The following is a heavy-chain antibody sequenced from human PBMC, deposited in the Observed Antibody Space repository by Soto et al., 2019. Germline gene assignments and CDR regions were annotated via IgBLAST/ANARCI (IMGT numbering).Heavy chain of an antibody. D-gene: IGHD6-6*01. J-gene: IGHJ6*02. CDR3: ARGDRAARGGMDV. V-gene: IGHV1-46*01. CDR2: INPSGGST. CDR1: GYTFTSYY. Sequence: QVQLVQSGAEVKKPGASVKVSCKASGYTFTSYYMHWVRQAPGQGLEWMGIINPSGGSTSYAQKFQGRVTMTRDTATSTVYLELSSLRSEDTAVYYWARGDRAARGGMDVWGQGTTVTVSS.